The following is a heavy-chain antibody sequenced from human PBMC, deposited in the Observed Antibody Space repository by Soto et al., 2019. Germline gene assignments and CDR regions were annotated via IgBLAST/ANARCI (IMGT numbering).Heavy chain of an antibody. CDR1: GGSISNHY. CDR2: IYYNGNT. Sequence: QVQLQESGPGLVKPSETLSLTCTFSGGSISNHYGSWIRQPPGKGLEWIGYIYYNGNTNYNPSLKSRVTMSVDTSKNQISLKLSSVTAADTAVYYCTRANWYSEYWGQGTLVTVSS. J-gene: IGHJ4*02. V-gene: IGHV4-59*11. D-gene: IGHD7-27*01. CDR3: TRANWYSEY.